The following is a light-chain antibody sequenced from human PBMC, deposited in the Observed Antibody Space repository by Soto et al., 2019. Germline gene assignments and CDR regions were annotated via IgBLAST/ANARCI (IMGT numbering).Light chain of an antibody. V-gene: IGLV2-14*01. J-gene: IGLJ2*01. CDR3: SSYTTSSSVV. CDR1: RSDVGGYSY. CDR2: NVS. Sequence: QSALTQPASVSGSPGQSITISCTGTRSDVGGYSYVSWYQQHPGKAPKLIIYNVSNRPSGASNRFSGSKSGNTASLTISGLQAEYEADYYCSSYTTSSSVVFGGGTKLTVL.